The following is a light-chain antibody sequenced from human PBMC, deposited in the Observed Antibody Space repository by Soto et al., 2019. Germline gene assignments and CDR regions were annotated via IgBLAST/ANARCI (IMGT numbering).Light chain of an antibody. J-gene: IGLJ7*01. CDR2: DVS. Sequence: QSVLTQPASVSGSPGQSITISCTGTSSDVGGYDYVSWYQQHPGKAPKLMIYDVSNRPSGVSNRFSGSKSGNTASLTISGLQAEDEADYSCSSYIYSSALVLFGGGTQLTVL. CDR3: SSYIYSSALVL. CDR1: SSDVGGYDY. V-gene: IGLV2-14*01.